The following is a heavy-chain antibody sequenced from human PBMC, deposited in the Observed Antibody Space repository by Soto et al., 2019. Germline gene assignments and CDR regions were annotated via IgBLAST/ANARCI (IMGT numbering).Heavy chain of an antibody. J-gene: IGHJ4*02. V-gene: IGHV5-51*01. CDR2: IWPDGSET. CDR1: GYSFTDYW. Sequence: RGESLKISCKGSGYSFTDYWIAWVRQMPGKGLEWMGIIWPDGSETRYSPSFQGQVTTSADTSINTAYLQLSSLKASDSGVYYCARGPPADSWGQGTQVTVSS. CDR3: ARGPPADS. D-gene: IGHD1-26*01.